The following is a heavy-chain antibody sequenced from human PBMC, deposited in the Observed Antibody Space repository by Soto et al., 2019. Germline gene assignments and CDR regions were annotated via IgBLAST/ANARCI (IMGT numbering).Heavy chain of an antibody. Sequence: QVQLVQSGAEVKKPGASVKVSCKASGYTFTNYGISWVRQAPGQGLEWMGWISAYNGNTNYAQKFQGRVTMTTDTSTGKAYRERGGLRSDDTAVYYCGGGEGGGRFGGGRALDYWGQGTLVTVSS. D-gene: IGHD3-16*01. CDR1: GYTFTNYG. CDR2: ISAYNGNT. J-gene: IGHJ4*02. V-gene: IGHV1-18*01. CDR3: GGGEGGGRFGGGRALDY.